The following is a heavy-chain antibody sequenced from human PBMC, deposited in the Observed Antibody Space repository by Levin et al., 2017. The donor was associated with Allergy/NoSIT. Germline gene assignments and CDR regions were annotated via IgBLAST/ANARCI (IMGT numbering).Heavy chain of an antibody. CDR2: INPYNGNT. V-gene: IGHV1-18*01. CDR3: ARVAPTDITGTTATFDF. J-gene: IGHJ3*01. D-gene: IGHD1-7*01. CDR1: GYTFISYV. Sequence: GESLKISCKASGYTFISYVISWVRQAPGQGLEWMGWINPYNGNTNDAQKLQGRVTMTRDTSTSTAYMELRSLRSDDTAVYYCARVAPTDITGTTATFDFWGQGTRVTVSS.